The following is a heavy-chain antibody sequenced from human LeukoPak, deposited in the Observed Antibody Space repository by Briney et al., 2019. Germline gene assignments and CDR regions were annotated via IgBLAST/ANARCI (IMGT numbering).Heavy chain of an antibody. CDR3: ARVRFGDRGPLDAFDI. V-gene: IGHV4-59*01. Sequence: SETLSLTCTVSGGSISSYFWSWIRQPPGKGLEWIGYIYYSGSTNYNPSLKSRVTISVDTSKNQFSLKLRSVTAADTAVYYCARVRFGDRGPLDAFDIWGQGTMVTVSS. J-gene: IGHJ3*02. D-gene: IGHD3-16*01. CDR2: IYYSGST. CDR1: GGSISSYF.